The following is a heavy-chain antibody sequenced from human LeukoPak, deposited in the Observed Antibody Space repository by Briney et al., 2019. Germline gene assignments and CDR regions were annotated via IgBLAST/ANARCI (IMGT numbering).Heavy chain of an antibody. D-gene: IGHD6-13*01. Sequence: GASVKVSCKASGYTFTSYYMHWVRQAPGQGLEWMGIINPSGGSTSYAQKFQGRVTMTRDMSTSTVYMELSSLRSEDTAVYYCARDSYSSSWYDRYYYYYMDVWGKGTTVTVSS. J-gene: IGHJ6*03. CDR2: INPSGGST. CDR1: GYTFTSYY. CDR3: ARDSYSSSWYDRYYYYYMDV. V-gene: IGHV1-46*01.